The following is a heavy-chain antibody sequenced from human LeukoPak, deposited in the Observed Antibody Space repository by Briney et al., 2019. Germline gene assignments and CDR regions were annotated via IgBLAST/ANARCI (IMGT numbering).Heavy chain of an antibody. Sequence: ASLKVSCKASGYTFTSYGISCVRQAPGQGLEWMGWISAYNVNTNYAQKLQGRVTMTTDTSTSTAYMELRSLRSDDTAVYYCARHPTQIVVVPAAIAYYYYYYMDVWGKGSTVTVSS. V-gene: IGHV1-18*01. J-gene: IGHJ6*03. CDR2: ISAYNVNT. D-gene: IGHD2-2*01. CDR1: GYTFTSYG. CDR3: ARHPTQIVVVPAAIAYYYYYYMDV.